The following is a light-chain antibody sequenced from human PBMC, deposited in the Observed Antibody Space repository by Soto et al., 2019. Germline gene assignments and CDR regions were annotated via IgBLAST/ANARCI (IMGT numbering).Light chain of an antibody. CDR3: QTWGTGIRV. Sequence: QLVLTQSPSASASLGASVKFICTLSSGHSSYAIAWHQQQPEKGPRYLMKINGDGSHSKGDGIPDRFSGSSSGAERYLTISSLQSEDEADYYCQTWGTGIRVFGTGTKLTVL. CDR1: SGHSSYA. V-gene: IGLV4-69*01. J-gene: IGLJ1*01. CDR2: INGDGSH.